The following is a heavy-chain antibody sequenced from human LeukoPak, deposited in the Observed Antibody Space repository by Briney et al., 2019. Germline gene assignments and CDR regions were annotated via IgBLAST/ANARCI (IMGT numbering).Heavy chain of an antibody. CDR2: INPNSGGT. D-gene: IGHD3-10*01. Sequence: ASVKVSCKASGYASTGYYMHWVRQAPGQGLEWMGWINPNSGGTNYAQKFQGRATMTRDTSITTAYMELNRLRSDDTAVYCCASGVYGSGSYYIFDYWGQGTLLTVSS. V-gene: IGHV1-2*02. CDR3: ASGVYGSGSYYIFDY. CDR1: GYASTGYY. J-gene: IGHJ4*02.